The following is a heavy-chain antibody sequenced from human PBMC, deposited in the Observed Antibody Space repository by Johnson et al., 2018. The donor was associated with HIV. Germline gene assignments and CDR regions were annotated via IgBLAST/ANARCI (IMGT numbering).Heavy chain of an antibody. D-gene: IGHD6-19*01. V-gene: IGHV3-33*01. Sequence: QVQLVESGGGVVQPGRSLRLSCGASGFTFNSYGMHWVRQAPGKGLEWVAVIWYDGSNKYYADSVKGRFTISRDTSENTVYLHMNSLRAEDTAVYYCARDQSNGWNRGAFDIWGQGTMVTVSS. CDR1: GFTFNSYG. J-gene: IGHJ3*02. CDR3: ARDQSNGWNRGAFDI. CDR2: IWYDGSNK.